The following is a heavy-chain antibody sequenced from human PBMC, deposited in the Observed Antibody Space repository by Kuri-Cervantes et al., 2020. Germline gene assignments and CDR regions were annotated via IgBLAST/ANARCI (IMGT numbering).Heavy chain of an antibody. CDR1: GFTFSSYR. CDR3: VRDFTNVVVKTWRWFDP. D-gene: IGHD3-22*01. J-gene: IGHJ5*02. CDR2: IKQDGSEK. Sequence: GGSLRLSCAASGFTFSSYRMSWVRQAPGKGLEWVANIKQDGSEKYNVDSVKSRFTISRDNAKHSLYLQMNSLRAEDTAVYYCVRDFTNVVVKTWRWFDPWGQGTLVTVSS. V-gene: IGHV3-7*01.